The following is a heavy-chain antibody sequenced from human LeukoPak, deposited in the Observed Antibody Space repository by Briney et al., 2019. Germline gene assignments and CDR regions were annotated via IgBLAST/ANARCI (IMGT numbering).Heavy chain of an antibody. CDR3: ARGLVRSSTSCYGS. Sequence: ASVKVSYKASGGTFSSYAISWVRQAPGQGLEWMGGIIPIFGTANYAQKFQGRVTITTDESTSTAYMELSRLRSDDTAEYYCARGLVRSSTSCYGSWGQGTLVTVSS. V-gene: IGHV1-69*05. D-gene: IGHD2-2*01. J-gene: IGHJ5*02. CDR2: IIPIFGTA. CDR1: GGTFSSYA.